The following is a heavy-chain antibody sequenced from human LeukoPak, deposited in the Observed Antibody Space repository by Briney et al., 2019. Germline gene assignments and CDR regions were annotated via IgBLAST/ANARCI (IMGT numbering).Heavy chain of an antibody. CDR3: ARDLFSSSSDGEYYFDY. CDR1: GFTFSSYS. D-gene: IGHD6-6*01. J-gene: IGHJ4*02. V-gene: IGHV3-21*01. CDR2: ISSSSSYI. Sequence: GGSLRLSCAASGFTFSSYSMNWVRQAPGKGLEWVSSISSSSSYIYYADTVRGRFTISRDNAKNSLYLQMNSLRAEDTAVYYCARDLFSSSSDGEYYFDYWGQGTLVTVSS.